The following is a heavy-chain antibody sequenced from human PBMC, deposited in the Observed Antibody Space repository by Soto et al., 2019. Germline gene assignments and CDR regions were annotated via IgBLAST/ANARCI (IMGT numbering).Heavy chain of an antibody. Sequence: KQSQTLSLPCAISGDSVSSNSAAWNWIRQSPSRGLEWLGRTYYRSKWYNDYAVSVKSRITINPDTSKNQFSLQLNSVTPEDTAVYYCARGKPVARSFWFDPWGQGTLVTVSS. CDR1: GDSVSSNSAA. V-gene: IGHV6-1*01. D-gene: IGHD5-12*01. J-gene: IGHJ5*02. CDR2: TYYRSKWYN. CDR3: ARGKPVARSFWFDP.